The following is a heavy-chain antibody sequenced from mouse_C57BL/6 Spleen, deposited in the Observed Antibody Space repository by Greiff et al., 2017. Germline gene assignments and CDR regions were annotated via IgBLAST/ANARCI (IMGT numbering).Heavy chain of an antibody. CDR2: ISYDGSN. Sequence: VQLQQSGPGLVKPSQSLSLTCSVTGYSITSGYYWNWIRQFPGNKLEWMGYISYDGSNNYNPSLKNLISIPRDKSKNQFFLKLNAVTTEDTATYYCARDDYYVSFDYWGQGTTLTVSS. V-gene: IGHV3-6*01. CDR1: GYSITSGYY. D-gene: IGHD1-1*01. J-gene: IGHJ2*01. CDR3: ARDDYYVSFDY.